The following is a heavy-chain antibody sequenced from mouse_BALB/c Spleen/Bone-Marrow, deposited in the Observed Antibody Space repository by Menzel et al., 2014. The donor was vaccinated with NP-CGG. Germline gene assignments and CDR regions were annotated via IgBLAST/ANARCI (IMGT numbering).Heavy chain of an antibody. Sequence: DVMLVESGGGLVQPGGSLKLSCAASGFDFSRYWMSWVRQAPGKGLEWIGEINPDSSTINYTPSLKDKFIISRDNAKNKLYLQMSKVRSEDTALYYCALLGNYGYFDVWGAGTTVTVSS. CDR3: ALLGNYGYFDV. CDR1: GFDFSRYW. J-gene: IGHJ1*01. CDR2: INPDSSTI. V-gene: IGHV4-1*02. D-gene: IGHD2-1*01.